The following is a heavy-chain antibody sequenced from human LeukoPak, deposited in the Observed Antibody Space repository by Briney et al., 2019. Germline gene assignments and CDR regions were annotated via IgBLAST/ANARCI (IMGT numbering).Heavy chain of an antibody. CDR1: GFTFSSYA. CDR2: ISGSGGST. Sequence: GGSLRLSCAASGFTFSSYAMSWVRQAPGKGLEWVSAISGSGGSTYYADSVKGRFTISRDNSKNTLYLQMNSLRAEDTAVYHCARYSSHWSFDSWGQGTLVTVSS. J-gene: IGHJ4*02. V-gene: IGHV3-23*01. CDR3: ARYSSHWSFDS. D-gene: IGHD6-19*01.